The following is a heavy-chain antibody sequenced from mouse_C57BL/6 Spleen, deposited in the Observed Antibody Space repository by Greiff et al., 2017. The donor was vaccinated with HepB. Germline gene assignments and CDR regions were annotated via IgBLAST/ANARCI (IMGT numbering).Heavy chain of an antibody. CDR3: ARREYYGTFAY. Sequence: EVKVEESGPGLVKPSQSLSLTCSVTGYSITSGYYWNWIRQFPGNKLEWMGYISYDGSNNYNPSLKNRISITRDTSKNQFFLKLNSVTTEDTATYYCARREYYGTFAYWGQGTLVTVSA. CDR2: ISYDGSN. V-gene: IGHV3-6*01. CDR1: GYSITSGYY. J-gene: IGHJ3*01. D-gene: IGHD2-1*01.